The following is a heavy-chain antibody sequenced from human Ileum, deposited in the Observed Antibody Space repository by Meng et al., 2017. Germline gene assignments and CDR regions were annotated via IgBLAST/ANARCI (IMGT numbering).Heavy chain of an antibody. CDR3: AREVGARSGYLY. CDR2: IYYSGTT. Sequence: AGSLRLSSTVPGDSTSSSSYYWGWFRQPPGKGLEWIGSIYYSGTTFYNPSLKSRVTISVDTSENQFSLKLSFVTAADTAVYYCAREVGARSGYLYWGHGTQVT. J-gene: IGHJ4*01. V-gene: IGHV4-39*07. D-gene: IGHD3-22*01. CDR1: GDSTSSSSYY.